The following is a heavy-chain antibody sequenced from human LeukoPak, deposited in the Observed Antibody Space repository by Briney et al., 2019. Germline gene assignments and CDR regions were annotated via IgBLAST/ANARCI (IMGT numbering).Heavy chain of an antibody. CDR1: GGSISSGSYY. Sequence: SETLSLTCTVSGGSISSGSYYWSWIRQPAGKGLEWIGRIYTSGSTNYNPSLKSRVTISVDTSKNQFSLKLTSLTAADTAVYYCARRLWSDGIDAFDIWGQGTMVIVSS. CDR2: IYTSGST. CDR3: ARRLWSDGIDAFDI. V-gene: IGHV4-61*02. D-gene: IGHD4/OR15-4a*01. J-gene: IGHJ3*02.